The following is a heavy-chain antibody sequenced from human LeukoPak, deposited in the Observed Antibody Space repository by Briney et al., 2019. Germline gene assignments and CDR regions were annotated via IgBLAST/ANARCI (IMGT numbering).Heavy chain of an antibody. J-gene: IGHJ3*02. V-gene: IGHV4-4*07. Sequence: SETLSLTCTVSGGSISSYYWSWIRQPAGKGLEWFGRIYTSGSTNYNPSLKSRVTMSVDTSKNQFSLKLNSVTAADTAVYYCAKSNGYGLVDIWGQGTMVTVSS. CDR1: GGSISSYY. CDR2: IYTSGST. D-gene: IGHD3-10*01. CDR3: AKSNGYGLVDI.